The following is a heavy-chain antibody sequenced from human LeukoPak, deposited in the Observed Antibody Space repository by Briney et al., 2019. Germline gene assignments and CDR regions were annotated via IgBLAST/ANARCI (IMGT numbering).Heavy chain of an antibody. Sequence: GGSLRLSCAASEFTFSSYSMNWVRQAPGKGLEWVSSISSSSSYIYYADSVKGRFTISRDNAKNSLYLQMNSLRAEDTAVYYCARDSRSGSPDYWGQGTLVTVSS. V-gene: IGHV3-21*01. CDR3: ARDSRSGSPDY. J-gene: IGHJ4*02. CDR2: ISSSSSYI. CDR1: EFTFSSYS. D-gene: IGHD1-26*01.